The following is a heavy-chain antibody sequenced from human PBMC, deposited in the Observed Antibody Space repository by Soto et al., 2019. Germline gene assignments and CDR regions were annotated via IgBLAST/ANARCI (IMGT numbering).Heavy chain of an antibody. Sequence: SETLSLTCAVYGGSFSGYYWSWIRQPPGKGLEWIGEINHSGSTNYNPSLKSRVTIPVDTSKNQFSLKLSSVTAADTAVYYCARLRDTAMVFDYWGQGTLVTVSS. CDR2: INHSGST. CDR1: GGSFSGYY. CDR3: ARLRDTAMVFDY. J-gene: IGHJ4*02. V-gene: IGHV4-34*01. D-gene: IGHD5-18*01.